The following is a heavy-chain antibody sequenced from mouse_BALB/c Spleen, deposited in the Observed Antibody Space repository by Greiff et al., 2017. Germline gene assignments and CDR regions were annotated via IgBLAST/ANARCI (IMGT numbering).Heavy chain of an antibody. CDR3: ARRLNYGGSYWYFDV. Sequence: EVMLVESGGGLVKPGGSLKLSCAASGFTFSSYAMSWVRQTPEKRLEWVASISSGGSTYYPDSVKGRFTISRDNARNILYLQMSSLRSEDTAMYYCARRLNYGGSYWYFDVWGAGTTVTVSS. V-gene: IGHV5-6-5*01. J-gene: IGHJ1*01. D-gene: IGHD1-1*01. CDR1: GFTFSSYA. CDR2: ISSGGST.